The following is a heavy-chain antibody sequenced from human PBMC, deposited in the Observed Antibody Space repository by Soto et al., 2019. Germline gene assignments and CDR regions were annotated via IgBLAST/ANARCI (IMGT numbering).Heavy chain of an antibody. CDR1: GYTFINHN. Sequence: QVQLVQSGADVKKPGASVKLSCKASGYTFINHNINWVRQAPGQGPEWLGRISPSTGKTDYPQKFQGRVSMTTDTSTSTAYMELRSLTSDDTAVYYCARDQTNRLNDAYDFWGQGTMVTVSS. V-gene: IGHV1-18*01. CDR3: ARDQTNRLNDAYDF. D-gene: IGHD3-16*01. J-gene: IGHJ3*01. CDR2: ISPSTGKT.